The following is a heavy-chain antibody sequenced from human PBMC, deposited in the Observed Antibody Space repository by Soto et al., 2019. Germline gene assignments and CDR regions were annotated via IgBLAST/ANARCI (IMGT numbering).Heavy chain of an antibody. D-gene: IGHD2-2*01. CDR2: ISSSSSYI. CDR3: ARGCSSTSCYDYYYYYYMDV. J-gene: IGHJ6*03. V-gene: IGHV3-21*01. CDR1: GFTFSSYS. Sequence: ASGFTFSSYSMNWVRQAPGKGLEWVSSISSSSSYIYYADSVKGRLTISRDNAKNSLYLQMNSLRAEDTAVYYCARGCSSTSCYDYYYYYYMDVWGKGTTVTVSS.